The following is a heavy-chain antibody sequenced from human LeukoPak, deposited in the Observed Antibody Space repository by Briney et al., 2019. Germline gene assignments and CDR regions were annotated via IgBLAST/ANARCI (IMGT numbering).Heavy chain of an antibody. CDR1: GYTFTGYY. CDR2: INPNSGGT. D-gene: IGHD6-13*01. J-gene: IGHJ5*02. V-gene: IGHV1-2*06. CDR3: ARDRIAAAGQLYNWFDP. Sequence: ASVKVSCKASGYTFTGYYMHWVRQAPGQGLEWMGRINPNSGGTNYAQKLQGRATMTRDTSISTAYMELSRLISDGTAVYYCARDRIAAAGQLYNWFDPWGQGTLVTVSS.